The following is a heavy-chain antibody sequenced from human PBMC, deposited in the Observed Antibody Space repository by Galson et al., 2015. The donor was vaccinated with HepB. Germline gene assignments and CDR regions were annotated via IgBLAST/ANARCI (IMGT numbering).Heavy chain of an antibody. J-gene: IGHJ6*02. Sequence: QSGAEVKKPGESLRISCKGSGYSFTSYWISWVRQMPGKGLEWMGRIDPSDSYTNYSPSFQGHVTISADKSISTAYLQWSSLKASDTAMYYCATRRIAARSYYYYGMDVWGQGTTVTVSS. V-gene: IGHV5-10-1*01. CDR3: ATRRIAARSYYYYGMDV. CDR2: IDPSDSYT. D-gene: IGHD6-6*01. CDR1: GYSFTSYW.